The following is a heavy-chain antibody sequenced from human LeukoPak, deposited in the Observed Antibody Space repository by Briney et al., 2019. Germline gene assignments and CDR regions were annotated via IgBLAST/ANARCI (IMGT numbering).Heavy chain of an antibody. V-gene: IGHV4-61*02. CDR1: GGSISSGSYY. J-gene: IGHJ6*03. CDR3: ARGGEQWLVSNYYYYMDV. Sequence: PSETLSLTCTVSGGSISSGSYYWSWIRQPTGKGLEWIGRIYTSGSTNYNPSLKSRVTISVDTSKNQFSLKLSSVTAADTAVYYCARGGEQWLVSNYYYYMDVWGKGTTVTISS. D-gene: IGHD6-19*01. CDR2: IYTSGST.